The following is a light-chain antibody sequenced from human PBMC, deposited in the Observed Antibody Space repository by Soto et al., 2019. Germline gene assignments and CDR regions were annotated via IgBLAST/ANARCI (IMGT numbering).Light chain of an antibody. V-gene: IGKV1-5*03. CDR1: QSISSW. CDR3: QQYNTYPWT. CDR2: KAS. J-gene: IGKJ1*01. Sequence: DFQMNPAPSPPSSSLRDRVTITFRASQSISSWLAWYQQKPGKAPKVLIYKASSLESGVPSRFSGSGSVTEFTLTISSLQPDDFATYYCQQYNTYPWTFGQGTKVDIK.